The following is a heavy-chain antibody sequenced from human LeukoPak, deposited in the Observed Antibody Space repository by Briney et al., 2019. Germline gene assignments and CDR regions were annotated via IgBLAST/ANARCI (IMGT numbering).Heavy chain of an antibody. J-gene: IGHJ6*02. Sequence: GGSLRLSCAASGFTFTSYWMRWVRQAPGKGLEWVANIKQDGSEKYYVDSVKGRFTISRDNAKKSVYLQMNSLRAEDTAVYYCARLGIAAAGTVLSSYYYGMDVWGQGTTVTVSS. CDR3: ARLGIAAAGTVLSSYYYGMDV. D-gene: IGHD6-13*01. CDR1: GFTFTSYW. V-gene: IGHV3-7*04. CDR2: IKQDGSEK.